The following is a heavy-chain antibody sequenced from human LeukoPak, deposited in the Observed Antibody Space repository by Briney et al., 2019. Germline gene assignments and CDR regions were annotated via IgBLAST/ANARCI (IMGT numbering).Heavy chain of an antibody. CDR3: ASNRAPWESSDH. CDR1: GYTFTNYD. V-gene: IGHV1-8*03. CDR2: MNPNSGNT. J-gene: IGHJ4*02. D-gene: IGHD1-26*01. Sequence: ASVKVSCKASGYTFTNYDINWVRQATGQGLEWMGYMNPNSGNTGYAQKFQDRVTITSDTSISTAYMELSSLRSDDTAVYYCASNRAPWESSDHWGQGALVIVSS.